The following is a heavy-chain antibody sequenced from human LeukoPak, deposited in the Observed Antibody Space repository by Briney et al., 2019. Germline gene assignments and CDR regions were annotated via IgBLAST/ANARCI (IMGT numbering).Heavy chain of an antibody. Sequence: PSGTLSLTCAVSGGSISSSNWWSWVRQPPGQGLEWIGEIYHSGSTNYNPSLKSRVTISVDKSKNQFSLKLSSVTAADTAVYYCARVSRDYGDYGFDYWGQGTLVTVSS. CDR2: IYHSGST. J-gene: IGHJ4*02. D-gene: IGHD4-17*01. CDR3: ARVSRDYGDYGFDY. CDR1: GGSISSSNW. V-gene: IGHV4-4*02.